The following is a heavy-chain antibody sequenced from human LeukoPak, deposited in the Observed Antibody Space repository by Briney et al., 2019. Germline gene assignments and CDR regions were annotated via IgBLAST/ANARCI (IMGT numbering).Heavy chain of an antibody. CDR1: GGTFSSYT. Sequence: GASVKVSCKASGGTFSSYTISWVRQAPGQGLEWMGRIIPILGIANYAQKFQGRVTITADKSTSTAYMELSSLRSEDTAVYYCARDYGGSRVGFDPWGQGTLVTVSS. J-gene: IGHJ5*02. CDR2: IIPILGIA. V-gene: IGHV1-69*04. D-gene: IGHD4-23*01. CDR3: ARDYGGSRVGFDP.